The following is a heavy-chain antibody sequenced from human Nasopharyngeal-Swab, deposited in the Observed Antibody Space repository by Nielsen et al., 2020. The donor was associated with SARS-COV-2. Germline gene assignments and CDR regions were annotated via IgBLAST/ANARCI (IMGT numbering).Heavy chain of an antibody. CDR1: GGSIRRGDYY. J-gene: IGHJ4*02. CDR2: ISYSGNT. V-gene: IGHV4-31*03. D-gene: IGHD4-17*01. CDR3: ARAATVNHFDY. Sequence: SETLSLTCSVSGGSIRRGDYYWSWIRQHPGKGLEWIGYISYSGNTYFNPSLKSRVTISPDTSKNQFSLKLSSVTAADTAVCYCARAATVNHFDYWGQGTLVTVSS.